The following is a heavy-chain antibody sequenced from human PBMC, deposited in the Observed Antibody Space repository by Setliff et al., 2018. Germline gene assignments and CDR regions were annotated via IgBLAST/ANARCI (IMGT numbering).Heavy chain of an antibody. CDR2: IQNDGSNK. V-gene: IGHV3-30*02. J-gene: IGHJ4*02. CDR3: AKDSSARWELVD. CDR1: GFTFSSYG. D-gene: IGHD1-26*01. Sequence: GESLKISCAASGFTFSSYGMHWVRQAPGKGLEWVTLIQNDGSNKNYADSVKGRFTISRDNSKNTLYLQMNSLRAEDTAVYYCAKDSSARWELVDWGQGTLVTVS.